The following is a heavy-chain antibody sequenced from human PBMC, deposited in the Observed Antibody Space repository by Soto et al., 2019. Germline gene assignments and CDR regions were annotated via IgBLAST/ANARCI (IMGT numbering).Heavy chain of an antibody. D-gene: IGHD2-15*01. J-gene: IGHJ4*02. CDR2: IYSGDNT. Sequence: EVQLVESGGGLVRPGGSLRLSCAASGFTVSSSYMSWVRQAPGRGLEWVSVIYSGDNTYYADSVKGRFTISRHNSKNTLYLQMNSLRAEDTALYYCARDLRFCSGGGCSSEGAFDYWGQGTLVTVSS. V-gene: IGHV3-53*04. CDR3: ARDLRFCSGGGCSSEGAFDY. CDR1: GFTVSSSY.